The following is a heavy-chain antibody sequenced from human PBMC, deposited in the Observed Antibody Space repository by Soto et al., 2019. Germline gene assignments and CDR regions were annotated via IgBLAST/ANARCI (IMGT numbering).Heavy chain of an antibody. Sequence: PGGSLRLSCAASGFTFSSYGMHWVRQAPGKGLEWVAVISYDGSNKYYADSVKGRFTISRDNSKNTLYLQMNSLRAEDTAVYYCAKDPGRGYSYGLPGEYGMDVWGQGTTVTVSS. J-gene: IGHJ6*02. CDR3: AKDPGRGYSYGLPGEYGMDV. D-gene: IGHD5-18*01. CDR2: ISYDGSNK. V-gene: IGHV3-30*18. CDR1: GFTFSSYG.